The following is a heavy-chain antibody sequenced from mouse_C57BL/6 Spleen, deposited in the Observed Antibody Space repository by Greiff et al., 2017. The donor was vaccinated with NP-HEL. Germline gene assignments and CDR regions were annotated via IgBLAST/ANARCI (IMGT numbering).Heavy chain of an antibody. Sequence: EVKLQESGPGLVKPSQSLSLTCSVTGYSITSGYYWNWIRQFPGNKLEWMGYISYDGSNNYNPSLKNRISITRDTSKNQFFLKLNSVTTEDTATYYCAREYGSPHYFDYWGQGTTLTVSS. CDR2: ISYDGSN. J-gene: IGHJ2*01. D-gene: IGHD1-1*01. CDR3: AREYGSPHYFDY. CDR1: GYSITSGYY. V-gene: IGHV3-6*01.